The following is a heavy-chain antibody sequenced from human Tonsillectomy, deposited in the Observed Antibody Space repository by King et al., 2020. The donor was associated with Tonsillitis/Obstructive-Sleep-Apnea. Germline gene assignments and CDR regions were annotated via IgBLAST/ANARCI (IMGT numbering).Heavy chain of an antibody. CDR1: GGSISSYY. D-gene: IGHD5-18*01. Sequence: QLQESGPGLVKPSETLSLTCTVSGGSISSYYWSWSRQPPGKGLGWVGNTYFSWSTNYNPSLKSRVTISVDTSKNKFSLKLSSVTAADTAVYYCARTRYSAGYHFDYWGQGALVTVAS. J-gene: IGHJ4*02. CDR3: ARTRYSAGYHFDY. CDR2: TYFSWST. V-gene: IGHV4-59*12.